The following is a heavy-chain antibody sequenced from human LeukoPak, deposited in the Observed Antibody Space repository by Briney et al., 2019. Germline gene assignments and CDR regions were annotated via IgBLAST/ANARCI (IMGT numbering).Heavy chain of an antibody. J-gene: IGHJ4*02. CDR3: AKDRSGYEYYFDY. Sequence: GGTLRLSCAASGFTFSSYGMSWVRQAPGKGLEWVAFIRYDGSNKYYADSVKGRFTISRDNSKNTLYLQMNSLRAEDTAVYYCAKDRSGYEYYFDYWGQGTLVTVSS. CDR1: GFTFSSYG. V-gene: IGHV3-30*02. CDR2: IRYDGSNK. D-gene: IGHD5-12*01.